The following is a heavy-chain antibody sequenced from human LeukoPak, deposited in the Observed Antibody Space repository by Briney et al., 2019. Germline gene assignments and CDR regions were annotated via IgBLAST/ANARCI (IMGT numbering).Heavy chain of an antibody. CDR3: AKDLRWYDFWSGYTDSYHFDY. Sequence: GSLSLSFAASGFTFSSYAMSWVRQAPGKGLEWVSAIICSGGSTYYADSVKGRFTISRDNSKNTLYLQMNSLRAEDTAVYYCAKDLRWYDFWSGYTDSYHFDYWGQGTLVAVSS. CDR2: IICSGGST. V-gene: IGHV3-23*01. D-gene: IGHD3-3*01. J-gene: IGHJ4*02. CDR1: GFTFSSYA.